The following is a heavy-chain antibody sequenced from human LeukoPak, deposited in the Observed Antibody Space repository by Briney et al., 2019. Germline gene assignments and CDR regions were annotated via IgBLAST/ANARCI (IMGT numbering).Heavy chain of an antibody. V-gene: IGHV1-2*02. D-gene: IGHD2-15*01. CDR1: GYTFTGYY. Sequence: ASVKVSCKASGYTFTGYYMHWVRQAPGQGLEWMGWINPNSGGTNYAQKLQGRVTMTRDTPISTAHMELSGLRSDDTAVYYCARGGYCSGGSCYSGRYYYYYYYMDVWGKGTTVTISS. CDR2: INPNSGGT. CDR3: ARGGYCSGGSCYSGRYYYYYYYMDV. J-gene: IGHJ6*03.